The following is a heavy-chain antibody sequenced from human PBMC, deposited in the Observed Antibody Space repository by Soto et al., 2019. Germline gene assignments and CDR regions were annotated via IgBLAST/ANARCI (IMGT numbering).Heavy chain of an antibody. J-gene: IGHJ4*02. V-gene: IGHV4-34*01. CDR1: GGSFSGYY. Sequence: SETLSLTCAVYGGSFSGYYWSWIRQPPGKGLEWIGEINHSGSTNYNPTLKSRVTISVDTSKNQFSLKLSSVTAADTAVYYCAREERITMVRGVIPAFDYWGQGTLVTVSS. CDR3: AREERITMVRGVIPAFDY. CDR2: INHSGST. D-gene: IGHD3-10*01.